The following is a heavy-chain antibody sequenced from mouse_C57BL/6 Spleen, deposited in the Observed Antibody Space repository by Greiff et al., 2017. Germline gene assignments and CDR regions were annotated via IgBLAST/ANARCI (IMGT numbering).Heavy chain of an antibody. J-gene: IGHJ3*01. CDR3: TREEYYGSSSFAY. D-gene: IGHD1-1*01. CDR2: LDPETGGT. CDR1: GYTFTDYE. V-gene: IGHV1-15*01. Sequence: VQLQQSGAELVRPGASVTLSCKASGYTFTDYEMHWVKQTPVHGLEWIGALDPETGGTAYNQKFKGKAILTADKSSSTAYMELRSLTSEDSAVYYCTREEYYGSSSFAYWGQGTLVTVSA.